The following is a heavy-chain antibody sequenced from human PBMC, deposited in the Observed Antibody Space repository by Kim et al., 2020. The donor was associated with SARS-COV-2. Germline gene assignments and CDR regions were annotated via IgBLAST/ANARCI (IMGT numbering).Heavy chain of an antibody. V-gene: IGHV1-46*01. Sequence: ASVNVSCKASGYTFTNYYMHWVRQAPGQGLEWMGVINPSGGHTSYAQKFQGRVTMTRHTSTSTVYMELSSLRSEDTAVYYCARVNGIAVAGTYYYAMDVWGQGTTVTVSS. CDR1: GYTFTNYY. CDR2: INPSGGHT. CDR3: ARVNGIAVAGTYYYAMDV. D-gene: IGHD6-19*01. J-gene: IGHJ6*02.